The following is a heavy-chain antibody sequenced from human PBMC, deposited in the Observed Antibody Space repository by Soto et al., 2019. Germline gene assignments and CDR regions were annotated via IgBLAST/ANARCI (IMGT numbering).Heavy chain of an antibody. Sequence: QIQLVQSGPEVKKPGASVKVSCKASGYTFTTYGISWVRQAPGQGLEWMGWISGYNGQTNYAQKFRGRVTITTDTSTGTAYMEMRSLRSDDTATYYCARDGRKELWVEGLNAMDVWGQGTTFTVSS. J-gene: IGHJ6*02. CDR2: ISGYNGQT. D-gene: IGHD5-18*01. CDR3: ARDGRKELWVEGLNAMDV. V-gene: IGHV1-18*01. CDR1: GYTFTTYG.